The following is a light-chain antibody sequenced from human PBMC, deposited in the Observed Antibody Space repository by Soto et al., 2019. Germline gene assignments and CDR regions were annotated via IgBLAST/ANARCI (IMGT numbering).Light chain of an antibody. Sequence: AIQLTQSPSSLSASVGDTVIITCRASQGISSSLVWYQQKPGKAPKLLISAASTLQGGVPSRFSDSGSGTDFTLTISSLQPKDFATYYCLQFNSYPLAFGGGTTVDIK. V-gene: IGKV1-13*02. CDR2: AAS. CDR1: QGISSS. CDR3: LQFNSYPLA. J-gene: IGKJ4*01.